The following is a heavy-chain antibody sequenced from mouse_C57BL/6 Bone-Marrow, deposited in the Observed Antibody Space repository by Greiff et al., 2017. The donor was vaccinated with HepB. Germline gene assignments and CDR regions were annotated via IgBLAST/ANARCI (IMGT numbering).Heavy chain of an antibody. CDR3: ARGGGYYDYDVGFAY. CDR1: GYTFTSYW. D-gene: IGHD2-4*01. V-gene: IGHV1-61*01. CDR2: IYPSDSET. Sequence: QVQLQQSGAELVRPGSSVKLSCKASGYTFTSYWMDWVKQRPGQGLEWIGNIYPSDSETHYNQKFKDKATLTVDKSSSTAYMQLSSLTSEDSAVYYCARGGGYYDYDVGFAYWGQGTLVTVSA. J-gene: IGHJ3*01.